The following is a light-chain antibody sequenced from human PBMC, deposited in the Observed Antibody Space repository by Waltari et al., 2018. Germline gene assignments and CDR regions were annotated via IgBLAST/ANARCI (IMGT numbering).Light chain of an antibody. J-gene: IGKJ5*01. CDR1: QSVSSY. V-gene: IGKV3-11*01. CDR3: QQHSNLIT. CDR2: DAS. Sequence: EIVLTQSPATLSLSPGETTTLSCRASQSVSSYLAWYQHKPGQAPRLLIYDASNRATGSPARFSGSGSGTDFTLTISSLEPEDFAVYYCQQHSNLITFGQGTRLEIK.